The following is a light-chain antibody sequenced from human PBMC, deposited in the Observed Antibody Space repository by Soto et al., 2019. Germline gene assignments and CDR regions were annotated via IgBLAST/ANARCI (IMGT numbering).Light chain of an antibody. V-gene: IGKV1-12*01. CDR3: QQASSFPLT. J-gene: IGKJ4*01. Sequence: IQVTQSPSSVSASVGDRVTITCRASQPISSWLAWYQQKPGQPPNLLIYSASTLRSGVPSRFSGSESGTLFTLTITNLQPEDFATYYCQQASSFPLTFVGGTKVEVK. CDR1: QPISSW. CDR2: SAS.